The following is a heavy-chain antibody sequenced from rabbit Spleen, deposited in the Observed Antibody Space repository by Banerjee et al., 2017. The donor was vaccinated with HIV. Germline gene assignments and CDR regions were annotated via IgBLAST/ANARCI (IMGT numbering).Heavy chain of an antibody. J-gene: IGHJ2*01. Sequence: QEQLVEYGGGLVKPGASLTLTCKASGFDFSRGYDMCWVRQAPGKGLEWIGCIYTGNVKTYYASWAKGRFTISKTSSTTVTLQMTSLTAADTATYFCAKSFGGGWSDGFDPWGQGTLVTVS. CDR2: IYTGNVKT. D-gene: IGHD4-1*01. CDR1: GFDFSRGYD. V-gene: IGHV1S45*01. CDR3: AKSFGGGWSDGFDP.